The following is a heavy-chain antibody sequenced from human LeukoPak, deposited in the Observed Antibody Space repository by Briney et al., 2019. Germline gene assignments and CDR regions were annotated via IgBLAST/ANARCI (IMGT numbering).Heavy chain of an antibody. CDR3: ARDLEARIAAAGDPIDY. V-gene: IGHV1-18*01. D-gene: IGHD6-13*01. CDR1: GYTFTSYG. CDR2: ISAYNGNT. Sequence: ASVKVSCKASGYTFTSYGISWVRQAPGQGLEWMGWISAYNGNTNYAQKLQGRVTMTTDTSTSTAYIELRSLRSDDTAVYYCARDLEARIAAAGDPIDYWGQGTLVTVSS. J-gene: IGHJ4*02.